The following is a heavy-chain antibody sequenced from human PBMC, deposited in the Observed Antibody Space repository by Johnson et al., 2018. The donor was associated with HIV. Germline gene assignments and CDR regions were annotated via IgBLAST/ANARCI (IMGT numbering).Heavy chain of an antibody. CDR1: GFTFDDYG. V-gene: IGHV3-20*04. D-gene: IGHD3-9*01. J-gene: IGHJ3*02. Sequence: VQLVESGGDLVKPGGSLRLSCAASGFTFDDYGMSWVRQAPGKGLEWVSGINWNGGSTGYADSVKGRFTISRDNAKNSPYLQMNSLRAEDTAIYYCAREEGSDILTRGDAFDIWGQGTMVAVSS. CDR3: AREEGSDILTRGDAFDI. CDR2: INWNGGST.